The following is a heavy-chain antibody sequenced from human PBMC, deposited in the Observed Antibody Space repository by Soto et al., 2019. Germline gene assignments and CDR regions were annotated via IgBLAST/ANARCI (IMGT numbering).Heavy chain of an antibody. CDR1: GFTFSSYS. Sequence: EVQLVESGGGLVQPGGSLRLSCAASGFTFSSYSMNWVRQAPGKGLEWVSYISSSSSTIYYADSVKGRFTIPRDNAKTSLYLHMNSLRAEDTAVYYCARGLKDDGSGSNYYYMDVWGKGTTVTVSS. CDR3: ARGLKDDGSGSNYYYMDV. CDR2: ISSSSSTI. D-gene: IGHD3-10*01. V-gene: IGHV3-48*01. J-gene: IGHJ6*03.